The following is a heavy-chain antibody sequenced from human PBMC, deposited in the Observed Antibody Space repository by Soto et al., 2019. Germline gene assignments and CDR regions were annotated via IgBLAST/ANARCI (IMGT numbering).Heavy chain of an antibody. V-gene: IGHV1-18*01. CDR2: LSTYREDR. J-gene: IGHJ3*02. Sequence: QVQLVQSGAEVKKPGASVKVSCKASGYTFTNFGISWVRQAPGQGLEWLGWLSTYREDRNYAQRVQDRVSMTTDTSKSTAYRELRTLISDDTAVYFCAKISLGTAPTDVFGICGQGTMVTVSS. D-gene: IGHD1-7*01. CDR1: GYTFTNFG. CDR3: AKISLGTAPTDVFGI.